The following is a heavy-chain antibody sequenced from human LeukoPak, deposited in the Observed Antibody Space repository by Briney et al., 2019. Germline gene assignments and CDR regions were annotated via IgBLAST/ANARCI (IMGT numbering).Heavy chain of an antibody. CDR3: AELGITMIGGV. V-gene: IGHV3-21*01. D-gene: IGHD3-10*02. CDR2: ITSSSRYI. J-gene: IGHJ6*04. CDR1: GFTFSSFS. Sequence: GGSLRLSCAASGFTFSSFSMNWVRQAPGKGLEWVSSITSSSRYIYYADSVKGRFTISRDNAKNSLYLQMNSLRAEDTAVYYCAELGITMIGGVWGKGTTVTISS.